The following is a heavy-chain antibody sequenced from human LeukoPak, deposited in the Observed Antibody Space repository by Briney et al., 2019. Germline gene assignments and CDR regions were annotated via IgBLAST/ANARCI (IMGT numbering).Heavy chain of an antibody. V-gene: IGHV3-11*03. Sequence: NSGGSLRLSCAASGFTSSDYYMTWIRQAPGRGLEWISYINGSSSDTKYADSVKGRFTISRDNAKNSLYLLMNSLRAEDTAVYYCARRGTTYCTVDSCHPNWFDPWGQGTLVTVSS. J-gene: IGHJ5*02. D-gene: IGHD2-15*01. CDR1: GFTSSDYY. CDR2: INGSSSDT. CDR3: ARRGTTYCTVDSCHPNWFDP.